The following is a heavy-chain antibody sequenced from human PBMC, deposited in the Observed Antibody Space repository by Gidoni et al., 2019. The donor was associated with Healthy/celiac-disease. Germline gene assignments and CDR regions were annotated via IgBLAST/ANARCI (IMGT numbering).Heavy chain of an antibody. Sequence: QVQLVESGGGVVQPGRSLRPYCAASGFTFSSYAMHWVRQAPGKGLGWVAVISYDGSNNYYADSVKGRFTISRDNSKNTLYLQMNSLRAEDTAVYYCARDEWGIAARPDYYYGMDVWGQGTTVTVSS. CDR2: ISYDGSNN. CDR1: GFTFSSYA. V-gene: IGHV3-30-3*01. CDR3: ARDEWGIAARPDYYYGMDV. J-gene: IGHJ6*02. D-gene: IGHD6-6*01.